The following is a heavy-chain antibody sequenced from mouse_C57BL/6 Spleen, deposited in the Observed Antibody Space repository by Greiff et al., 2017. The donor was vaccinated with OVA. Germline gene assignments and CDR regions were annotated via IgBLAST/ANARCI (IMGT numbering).Heavy chain of an antibody. Sequence: EVKLQQSGPGLVKPSQSLSLTCSVTGYSITSGYYWNWIRQFPGNKLEWMGYISYDGSNNYNPSLKNRISITRDTSKNQFFLKLNSVTTEDTATYYCAFTTGGYYAMDYWGQGTSVTVSS. J-gene: IGHJ4*01. CDR2: ISYDGSN. CDR1: GYSITSGYY. D-gene: IGHD2-12*01. V-gene: IGHV3-6*01. CDR3: AFTTGGYYAMDY.